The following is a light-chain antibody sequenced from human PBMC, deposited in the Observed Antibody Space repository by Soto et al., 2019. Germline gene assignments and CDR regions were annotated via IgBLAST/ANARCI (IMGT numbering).Light chain of an antibody. CDR3: HSYDTNNQV. CDR1: SGSIASNY. J-gene: IGLJ3*02. CDR2: EDN. Sequence: NFMLSQPHSVSESPGKTVTISCTRSSGSIASNYVQWYQQRPGSAPTTVIYEDNQRPSGVPDRFSGSIDSSSNSASLTISGLKTEDEADYYCHSYDTNNQVFGGGTKLTVL. V-gene: IGLV6-57*04.